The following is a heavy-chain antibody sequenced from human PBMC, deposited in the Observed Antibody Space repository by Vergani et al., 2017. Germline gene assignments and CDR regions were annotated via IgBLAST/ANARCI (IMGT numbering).Heavy chain of an antibody. V-gene: IGHV5-51*01. D-gene: IGHD3-10*01. CDR1: GYSFTSYW. CDR3: ARQGVTMVRGVTPNYYYGMDV. J-gene: IGHJ6*02. Sequence: EVQLVQSGAEVKKPGESLKISCTCSGYSFTSYWIGWVRQMPGKGLEWMGIIYPGDSDTRYSPSFQGQVTISADKSISTAYLQWSSLKASDTAMYYCARQGVTMVRGVTPNYYYGMDVWGQGTTVTVSS. CDR2: IYPGDSDT.